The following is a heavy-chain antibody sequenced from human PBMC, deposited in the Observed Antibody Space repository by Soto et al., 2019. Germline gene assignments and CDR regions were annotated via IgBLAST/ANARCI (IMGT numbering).Heavy chain of an antibody. CDR2: ISSSNSYI. CDR1: GFTFSSYS. J-gene: IGHJ4*02. D-gene: IGHD6-13*01. CDR3: ARGPLGSSWSL. Sequence: GGSLRLSCAASGFTFSSYSINWVRQAPGKGLEWVSSISSSNSYIYYADSVKGRFTISRANAKNSLYLQMNSLRAEDTAVYYCARGPLGSSWSLWGQGTLVTVSS. V-gene: IGHV3-21*01.